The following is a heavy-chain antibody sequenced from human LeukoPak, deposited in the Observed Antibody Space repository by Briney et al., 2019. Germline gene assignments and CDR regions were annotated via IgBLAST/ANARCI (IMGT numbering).Heavy chain of an antibody. CDR1: GFTFSSYS. Sequence: PGGSLRLSCAASGFTFSSYSMNWVRQAPGKVLEWVSSISSSSSYIYYADSVKGRFTISRDNAKNSLYLEMNSLRAEDTALYFCAREITYQHSSAYDYWGQGTRVTVSS. CDR3: AREITYQHSSAYDY. CDR2: ISSSSSYI. V-gene: IGHV3-21*01. J-gene: IGHJ4*02. D-gene: IGHD3-22*01.